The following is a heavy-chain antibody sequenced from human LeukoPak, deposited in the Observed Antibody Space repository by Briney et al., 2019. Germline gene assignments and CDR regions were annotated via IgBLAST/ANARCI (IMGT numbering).Heavy chain of an antibody. CDR1: GGSFSGYY. CDR2: INHSGST. V-gene: IGHV4-34*01. Sequence: SETLSLTCAVYGGSFSGYYWSWIRQPPGKGLEWIGEINHSGSTNYNPSLKSRVTISVDTSKNQFSLKLSSVTAADTAVYYCVRGRRGIGPTPPLYYFDYWGQGTLVTVSS. J-gene: IGHJ4*02. D-gene: IGHD3-16*01. CDR3: VRGRRGIGPTPPLYYFDY.